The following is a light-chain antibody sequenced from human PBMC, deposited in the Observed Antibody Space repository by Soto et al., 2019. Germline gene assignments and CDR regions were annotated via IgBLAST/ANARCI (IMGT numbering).Light chain of an antibody. CDR3: AAWDDSLSGYV. V-gene: IGLV1-47*01. CDR1: SSNIGSDY. CDR2: RNN. Sequence: QSVLTQPPSASGTPGQRVTISCSGSSSNIGSDYVYWYQQFPGTAPKLLIYRNNQRPSGVPDRFSGSKSGTSASLAISGLRSEDEADDYCAAWDDSLSGYVFGTGTKATVL. J-gene: IGLJ1*01.